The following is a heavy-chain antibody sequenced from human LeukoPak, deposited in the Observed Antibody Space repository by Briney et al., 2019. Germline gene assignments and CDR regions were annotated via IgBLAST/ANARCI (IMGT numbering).Heavy chain of an antibody. CDR2: INHSGST. CDR1: GGSFSGYY. V-gene: IGHV4-34*01. Sequence: SETLSLTCAVYGGSFSGYYWSWIRQPPGKGLEWIGEINHSGSTNYNPSLKSRVTISVDTSKNQFSLKLSSVTAADTAVYYCARDSSSRYSNYGYYYYYYGMDVWGQGTTVTVSS. CDR3: ARDSSSRYSNYGYYYYYYGMDV. D-gene: IGHD4-11*01. J-gene: IGHJ6*02.